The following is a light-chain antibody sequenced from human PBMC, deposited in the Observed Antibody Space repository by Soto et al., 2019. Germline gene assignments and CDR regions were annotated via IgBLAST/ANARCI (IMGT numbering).Light chain of an antibody. Sequence: QSALTQPPSASGSPGQSVTIPCTGTSSDVGGYDHVSWYQQHPGKAPKLMIYKVTQRPAGVPDRFSGSESGNTASLTVSGLQAEDEADYYCSSDAGNYNYVFGTGTKVTVL. J-gene: IGLJ1*01. CDR2: KVT. CDR1: SSDVGGYDH. V-gene: IGLV2-8*01. CDR3: SSDAGNYNYV.